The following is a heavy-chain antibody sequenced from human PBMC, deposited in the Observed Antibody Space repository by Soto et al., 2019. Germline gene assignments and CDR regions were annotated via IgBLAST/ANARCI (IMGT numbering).Heavy chain of an antibody. CDR1: GDSVSSNSAA. Sequence: SQTLSLTCAISGDSVSSNSAAWNWIRQSPSRGLEWLGRTYYRSKWYNDYAVSVKSRITINPDTSKNQFSLQLNSVTPEDTAVYYCARVGDSSSSGGGYFDYWGQRTLVTVSS. CDR2: TYYRSKWYN. J-gene: IGHJ4*02. V-gene: IGHV6-1*01. D-gene: IGHD6-6*01. CDR3: ARVGDSSSSGGGYFDY.